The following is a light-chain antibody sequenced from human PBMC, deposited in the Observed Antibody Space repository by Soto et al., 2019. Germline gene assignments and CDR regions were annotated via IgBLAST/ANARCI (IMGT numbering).Light chain of an antibody. CDR1: QSINRW. CDR2: DAT. CDR3: QQYDTYWT. V-gene: IGKV1-5*01. Sequence: DIQVTQSPSTLSASVGDRVTITCRASQSINRWLAWYQKKAGKAPKLLICDATTLESGVPSRFSGSGFGTEFTLTISSLQPDDFGTYYCQQYDTYWTFGQGTKVEIK. J-gene: IGKJ1*01.